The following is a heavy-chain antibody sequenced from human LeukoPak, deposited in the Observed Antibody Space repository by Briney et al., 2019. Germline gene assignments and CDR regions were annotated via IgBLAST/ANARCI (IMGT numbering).Heavy chain of an antibody. D-gene: IGHD5-12*01. CDR2: ISYDGSNK. CDR1: GFTFSSYA. CDR3: ASGGSGYDLDY. J-gene: IGHJ4*02. V-gene: IGHV3-30*04. Sequence: GRSLRLSCAASGFTFSSYAMHWFRQAPGKGLEWVAVISYDGSNKYYADSVKGRFTISRDNSKNTLYLQMNSLRAEDTAVYYCASGGSGYDLDYWGQGTLVTVSS.